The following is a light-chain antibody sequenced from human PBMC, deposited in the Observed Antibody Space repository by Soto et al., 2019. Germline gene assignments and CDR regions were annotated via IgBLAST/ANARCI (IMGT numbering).Light chain of an antibody. CDR3: QQYYTTPPT. J-gene: IGKJ1*01. CDR1: QSVLYSSNNKNY. Sequence: DIVMTQSPDSLAVSLGERATINCKSSQSVLYSSNNKNYLAWYQQKPRQPPKLLIYWASTRESGVPDRFSVSGSGTDFTLTISNLQAEDVAVYYCQQYYTTPPTFGQGTKVEI. CDR2: WAS. V-gene: IGKV4-1*01.